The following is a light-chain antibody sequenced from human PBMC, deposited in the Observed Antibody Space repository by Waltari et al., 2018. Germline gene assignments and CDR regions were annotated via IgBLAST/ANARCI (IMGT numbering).Light chain of an antibody. V-gene: IGLV2-14*03. J-gene: IGLJ2*01. CDR2: DVR. Sequence: QSALTQPASVSGSPGQSITISCTGSSSDIGTYDWVSWYQQHPGEAPKLMIYDVRQRPSGVSDRSSGSKSGNTASLTVSGLQAEDEADYYCSTYLRSSAPVVFGGGTKLTVL. CDR3: STYLRSSAPVV. CDR1: SSDIGTYDW.